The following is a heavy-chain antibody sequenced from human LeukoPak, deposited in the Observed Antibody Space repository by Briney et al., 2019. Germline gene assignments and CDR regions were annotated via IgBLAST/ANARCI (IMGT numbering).Heavy chain of an antibody. D-gene: IGHD3-22*01. CDR2: MNPNSGNT. CDR3: ARGGNYYDSSGYYWMDV. Sequence: ASVKVSCKASGYTFTSYDINWVRQAIGQGLEWMGWMNPNSGNTGYAQKFQGRVTMTRNTSISTAYMELSSLRSEDTAVYYCARGGNYYDSSGYYWMDVWGQGTTVTVSS. V-gene: IGHV1-8*01. J-gene: IGHJ6*02. CDR1: GYTFTSYD.